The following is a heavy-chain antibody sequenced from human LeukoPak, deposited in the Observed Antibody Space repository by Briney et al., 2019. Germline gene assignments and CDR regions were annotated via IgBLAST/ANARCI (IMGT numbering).Heavy chain of an antibody. V-gene: IGHV3-74*01. CDR1: GFSFSGHW. CDR3: ARGPNSNWSGLDF. CDR2: ISPTGSTT. Sequence: GESLRLSCTASGFSFSGHWMHWARQLPGKGLVWVSRISPTGSTTSYADSVKGRFTVSRDNAKNTLYLQVNNLRAEDTAVYYCARGPNSNWSGLDFWGQGTLLTVSP. D-gene: IGHD6-6*01. J-gene: IGHJ4*02.